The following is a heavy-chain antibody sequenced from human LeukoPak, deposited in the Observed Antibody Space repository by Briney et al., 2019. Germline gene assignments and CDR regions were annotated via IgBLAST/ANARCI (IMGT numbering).Heavy chain of an antibody. V-gene: IGHV3-23*01. CDR3: ARTSGRDYVRNYFDY. CDR2: ISAGGGST. CDR1: GFTFSSHA. D-gene: IGHD4-17*01. J-gene: IGHJ4*02. Sequence: PGGSLRLSCAASGFTFSSHAMIWVRQAPGKGLEWVSGISAGGGSTYYADSAKGRFTISRDNSKNTLYLQMISLRAEDTAVYYCARTSGRDYVRNYFDYCGQGTLVTVSS.